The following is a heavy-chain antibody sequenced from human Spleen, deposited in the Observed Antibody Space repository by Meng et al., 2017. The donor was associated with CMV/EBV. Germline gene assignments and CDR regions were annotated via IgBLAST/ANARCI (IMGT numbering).Heavy chain of an antibody. CDR2: IKQDGSET. CDR3: ARVPGYSARQYYYYYGMDV. D-gene: IGHD6-13*01. Sequence: GESLKISCEASGFTFSSYWMSWVRQAPGKGLEWVANIKQDGSETYYVDSVKGRFTVSRDNAKNSLHLQMNSLRAEDAAVYYCARVPGYSARQYYYYYGMDVWGQGTTVTVSS. J-gene: IGHJ6*02. CDR1: GFTFSSYW. V-gene: IGHV3-7*01.